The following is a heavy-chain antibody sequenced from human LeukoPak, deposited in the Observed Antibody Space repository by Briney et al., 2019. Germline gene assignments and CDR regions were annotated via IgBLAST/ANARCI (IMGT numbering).Heavy chain of an antibody. D-gene: IGHD2-21*01. CDR1: GFSVSSSY. CDR3: AREVISIPSYFDS. Sequence: GGSLRLSCAASGFSVSSSYMYWVRQAPGKGLEWVSFFYRGDTTYYAESVRGRFTISRDNSKNTLYLLMNSLIPEDTAVYYCAREVISIPSYFDSWGQGTLVTVSS. V-gene: IGHV3-53*01. CDR2: FYRGDTT. J-gene: IGHJ4*02.